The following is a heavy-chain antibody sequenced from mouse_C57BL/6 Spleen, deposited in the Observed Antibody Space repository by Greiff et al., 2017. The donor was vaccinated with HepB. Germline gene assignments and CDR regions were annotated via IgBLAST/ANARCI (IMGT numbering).Heavy chain of an antibody. D-gene: IGHD2-4*01. V-gene: IGHV1-50*01. CDR2: IDPSDSYT. Sequence: VQLQQSGAELVKPGASVKLSCKASGYTFTSYWMQWVKQRPGQGLEWIGEIDPSDSYTNYNQKFKGKATLTVDPSSSTAYMQLSSLTSEDSAVYYCARRIYYDYDGYFDVWGTGTTVTVSS. CDR3: ARRIYYDYDGYFDV. J-gene: IGHJ1*03. CDR1: GYTFTSYW.